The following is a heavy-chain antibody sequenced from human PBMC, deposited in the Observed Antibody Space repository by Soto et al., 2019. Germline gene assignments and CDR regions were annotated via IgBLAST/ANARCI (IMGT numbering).Heavy chain of an antibody. D-gene: IGHD3-3*01. CDR1: GYTFTSYG. Sequence: ASVKVSCKASGYTFTSYGISWVRQAPGQGLEWMGWISAYNGNTNYAQKLQGRVTMTTDTSTSTAYMELRSLRSDDTAVYYCAREGTYYDFWSGYKRGNYYGMDVWGQGTTVTVSS. V-gene: IGHV1-18*01. CDR3: AREGTYYDFWSGYKRGNYYGMDV. J-gene: IGHJ6*02. CDR2: ISAYNGNT.